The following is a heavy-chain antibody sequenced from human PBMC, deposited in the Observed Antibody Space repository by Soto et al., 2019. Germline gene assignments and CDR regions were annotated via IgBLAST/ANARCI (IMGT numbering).Heavy chain of an antibody. V-gene: IGHV3-23*01. CDR2: ISERGDNP. J-gene: IGHJ5*02. CDR1: GFPFNTYA. D-gene: IGHD5-18*01. CDR3: AKGGSIYGIDP. Sequence: GGSLRLSCAASGFPFNTYAMSWFRQAPGRGPKRVSAISERGDNPFYADPVQGGCTVSRDNSYNILFLQMNSLRVKDPPLIFFAKGGSIYGIDPWGQVTLVTV.